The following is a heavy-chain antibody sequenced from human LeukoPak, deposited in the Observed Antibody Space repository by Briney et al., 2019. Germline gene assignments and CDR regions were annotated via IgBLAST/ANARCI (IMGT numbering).Heavy chain of an antibody. CDR1: GGSISSSSYY. Sequence: SETLSLTCTVSGGSISSSSYYWGWIRQPPGKGLEWIGRIYTSGSTNYNPSLKSRVTISLDTSKNHFSLKLSSVTAADTAVYYCARDFGVTHFDYWGQGPLVTVSS. CDR3: ARDFGVTHFDY. CDR2: IYTSGST. D-gene: IGHD3-3*01. J-gene: IGHJ4*02. V-gene: IGHV4-61*02.